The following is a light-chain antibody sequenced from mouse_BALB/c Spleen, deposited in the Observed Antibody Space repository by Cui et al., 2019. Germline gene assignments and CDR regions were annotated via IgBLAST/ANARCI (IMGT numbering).Light chain of an antibody. V-gene: IGKV6-15*01. J-gene: IGKJ4*01. CDR3: QQYNSFT. CDR2: SAS. Sequence: DIVMTQSQKFMSTSVGDRVSVTCKASQNVGTNVAWYQQKPGQSPKALIYSASYRYSGVPARFTGSGSGTDFTLTISNVQSEDLAEYFCQQYNSFTFGSGTKLEIK. CDR1: QNVGTN.